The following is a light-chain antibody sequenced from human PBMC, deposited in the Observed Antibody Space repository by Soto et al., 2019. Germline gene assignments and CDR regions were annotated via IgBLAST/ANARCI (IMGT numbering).Light chain of an antibody. CDR3: QQYYNTPSYT. V-gene: IGKV4-1*01. Sequence: DIVMTQSPDSLAVSLGERATINCKSSQSVLYSSNNKNYFAWYQQKPGQPPKLLIYWASTRESGVPDRFSGSGSGTDFTLTISSLQAEDVAVYYCQQYYNTPSYTFGQGTKLEI. CDR1: QSVLYSSNNKNY. CDR2: WAS. J-gene: IGKJ2*01.